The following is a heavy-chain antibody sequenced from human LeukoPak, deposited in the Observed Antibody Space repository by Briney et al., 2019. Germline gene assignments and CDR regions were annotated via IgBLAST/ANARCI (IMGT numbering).Heavy chain of an antibody. J-gene: IGHJ4*02. V-gene: IGHV3-21*01. CDR1: GFTFSSYC. Sequence: GGSLRLSCAVSGFTFSSYCMYWVRQAPGKGLEWVSSISSSGSYIYYADSVKGRFTISRDNARNSLYLQMNSLRAEDTAVYYCARVITGMDYWGQGTLVTVSS. CDR3: ARVITGMDY. CDR2: ISSSGSYI. D-gene: IGHD1-20*01.